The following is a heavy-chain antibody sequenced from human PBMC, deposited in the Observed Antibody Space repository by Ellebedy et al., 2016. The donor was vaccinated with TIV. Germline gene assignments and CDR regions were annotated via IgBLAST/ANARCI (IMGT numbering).Heavy chain of an antibody. CDR2: IRSKANSYAT. V-gene: IGHV3-73*01. D-gene: IGHD5-18*01. CDR1: GFTFSGSA. CDR3: TRPSTAMVDHADY. J-gene: IGHJ4*02. Sequence: GESLKISXAASGFTFSGSAMHWVRQASGKGLEWVGRIRSKANSYATAYAASVKGRFTISRDDSKNTAYLQMNSLKTEDTAVYYCTRPSTAMVDHADYWGQGTLVTVSS.